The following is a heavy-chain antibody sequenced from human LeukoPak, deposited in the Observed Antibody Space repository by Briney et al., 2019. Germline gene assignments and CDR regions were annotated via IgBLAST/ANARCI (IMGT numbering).Heavy chain of an antibody. J-gene: IGHJ4*02. CDR3: ARDGTKTVVTTYFDY. CDR1: GGSFSGDY. Sequence: SETLSLTCAVYGGSFSGDYWSWIRQPPGKGLEWIGEINHSGSTNYNPSLKSRVTISVDTSKNQFSLKLSSVTAADTAVYYCARDGTKTVVTTYFDYWGQGTLVTVSS. V-gene: IGHV4-34*01. D-gene: IGHD4-23*01. CDR2: INHSGST.